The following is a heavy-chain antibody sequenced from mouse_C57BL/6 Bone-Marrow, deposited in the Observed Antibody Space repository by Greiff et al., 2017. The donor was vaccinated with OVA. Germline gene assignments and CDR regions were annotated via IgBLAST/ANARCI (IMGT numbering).Heavy chain of an antibody. CDR3: ATVYFYYAMDY. V-gene: IGHV3-6*01. CDR2: ISYDGSN. CDR1: GYSITSGYY. J-gene: IGHJ4*01. D-gene: IGHD2-1*01. Sequence: EVQLQQSGPGLVKPSQSLSLTCSVTGYSITSGYYWNWIRQFPGNKLEWMGYISYDGSNNYNPSLKNRISITRDTSKNQFFLKLNSVTTEDTATYYCATVYFYYAMDYWGQGTSVTVSS.